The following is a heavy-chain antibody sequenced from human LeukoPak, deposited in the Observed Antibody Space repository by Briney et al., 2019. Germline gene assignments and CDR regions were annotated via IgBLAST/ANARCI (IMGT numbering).Heavy chain of an antibody. J-gene: IGHJ6*02. Sequence: ASVKVSCKASGGTFSSYAISWVRQAPGQGLEWMRRIIPILGIANYAQKFQGRVTITADKSTSTAYMELSSLRSEDTAVYYCARDTVYYDSSGYYYYYYGMDVWGQGTTVTVSS. CDR3: ARDTVYYDSSGYYYYYYGMDV. D-gene: IGHD3-22*01. V-gene: IGHV1-69*04. CDR2: IIPILGIA. CDR1: GGTFSSYA.